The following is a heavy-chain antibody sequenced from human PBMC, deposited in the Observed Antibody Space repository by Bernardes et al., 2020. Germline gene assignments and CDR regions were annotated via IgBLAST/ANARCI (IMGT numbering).Heavy chain of an antibody. V-gene: IGHV4-34*01. CDR3: ARVPSKGYCSSTSCHGWLDT. D-gene: IGHD2-2*01. CDR1: GGSFSGYY. Sequence: SETLSLTCAVYGGSFSGYYWSWIRQPPGKGLEWIGEINHSGSTNYNPSLKSRVTISVNTSKNQFSLKLSSVTAADTAVYYCARVPSKGYCSSTSCHGWLDTWGQGTLVTVSS. J-gene: IGHJ5*02. CDR2: INHSGST.